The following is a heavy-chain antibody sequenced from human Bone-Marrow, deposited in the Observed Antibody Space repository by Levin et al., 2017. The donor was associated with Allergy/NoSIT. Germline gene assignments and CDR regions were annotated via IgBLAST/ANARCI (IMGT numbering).Heavy chain of an antibody. D-gene: IGHD3-9*01. Sequence: PGGSLRLSCKASGYTFTSYGISWVRQAPGQGLEWMGWISAYNGNTNYAQKLQGRVTMTTDTSTSTAYMELRSLRSDDTAVYYCAREAYDILTGSTSDYWGQGTLVTVSS. CDR3: AREAYDILTGSTSDY. J-gene: IGHJ4*02. CDR2: ISAYNGNT. CDR1: GYTFTSYG. V-gene: IGHV1-18*01.